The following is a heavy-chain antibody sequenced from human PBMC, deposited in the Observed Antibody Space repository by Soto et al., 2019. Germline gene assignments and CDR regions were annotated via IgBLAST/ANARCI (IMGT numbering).Heavy chain of an antibody. CDR2: SYYSGST. J-gene: IGHJ4*02. V-gene: IGHV4-59*01. D-gene: IGHD3-22*01. CDR3: ARTRRALSGYYDY. CDR1: GGSISNYY. Sequence: PSETLSLTCIVSGGSISNYYWSWIRQPPGKGLEWIGYSYYSGSTNYNPSLKSRLTISIDTSKNHFSLKLTSVTAADTAIYYCARTRRALSGYYDYWGQGTLVTVSS.